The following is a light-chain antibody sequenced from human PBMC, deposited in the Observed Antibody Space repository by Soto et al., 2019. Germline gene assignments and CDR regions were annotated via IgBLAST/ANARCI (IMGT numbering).Light chain of an antibody. CDR1: QSVSSY. CDR2: DAS. J-gene: IGKJ5*01. V-gene: IGKV3-11*01. CDR3: QQRSNWPSIT. Sequence: EIVLTQSPATLSLSPGERATLSCRASQSVSSYLAWYQQQPGQAPTLLIYDASNRATGIPARFSGSGSGTDFTLTISSIEPEDFAVYYCQQRSNWPSITFGQGTRLEIK.